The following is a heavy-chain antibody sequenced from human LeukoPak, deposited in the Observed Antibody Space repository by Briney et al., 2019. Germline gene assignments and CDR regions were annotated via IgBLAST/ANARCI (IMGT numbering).Heavy chain of an antibody. CDR2: ISYDGSNK. D-gene: IGHD3-3*01. CDR1: GFTFSSYG. J-gene: IGHJ5*02. V-gene: IGHV3-30*03. CDR3: ARDPYYDFWSGYLFNWFDP. Sequence: GGSLRLSCAASGFTFSSYGMHWVRQAPGKGLEWVAVISYDGSNKYYADSVKGRFTISRDNSKNTLYLQMNSLRAEDTAVYYCARDPYYDFWSGYLFNWFDPWGQGTLVTVSS.